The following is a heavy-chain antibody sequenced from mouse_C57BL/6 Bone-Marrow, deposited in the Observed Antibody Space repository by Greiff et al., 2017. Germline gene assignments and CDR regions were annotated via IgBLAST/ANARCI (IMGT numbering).Heavy chain of an antibody. V-gene: IGHV1-55*01. CDR3: ARSGDYDRVDY. CDR1: GYTFTSYW. J-gene: IGHJ2*01. D-gene: IGHD2-4*01. Sequence: QVQLQQPGAELVKPGASVKMSCKASGYTFTSYWITWVKQRPGQGLEWIGDIYPGSGSTNYNEKFKSKATLTVDTSSSTAYMQLSSLTSEDAAVYYCARSGDYDRVDYWGQGTTLTVSS. CDR2: IYPGSGST.